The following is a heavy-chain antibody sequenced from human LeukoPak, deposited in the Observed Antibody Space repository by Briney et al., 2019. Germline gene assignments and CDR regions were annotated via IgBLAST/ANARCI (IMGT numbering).Heavy chain of an antibody. V-gene: IGHV3-9*01. CDR3: AKVLLPRAITPLDD. J-gene: IGHJ4*02. CDR1: GFTFEEHA. CDR2: ITWNSGRI. Sequence: GGSLRLSCAASGFTFEEHAMHWVRQAPGKGLEWVSSITWNSGRIAYADSVKGRFTISRDNAKNSLYLQMNSLRVEDTAFYYCAKVLLPRAITPLDDWGQGSLVTVSS. D-gene: IGHD2-15*01.